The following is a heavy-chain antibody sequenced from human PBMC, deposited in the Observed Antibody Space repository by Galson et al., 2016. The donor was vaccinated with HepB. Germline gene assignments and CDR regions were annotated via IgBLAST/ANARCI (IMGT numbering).Heavy chain of an antibody. J-gene: IGHJ6*02. CDR2: VNYVGRA. V-gene: IGHV4-34*01. CDR1: GGSLSGSY. Sequence: SETLSLTCGVSGGSLSGSYWSWVRQPPGMGLEWIGEVNYVGRANYNPSLMGRVTISVDMSKSHFSLDVKSVTAADTAVYYCARAVTTGTPHNSNDFDVWGQGTTVSVSS. D-gene: IGHD4-11*01. CDR3: ARAVTTGTPHNSNDFDV.